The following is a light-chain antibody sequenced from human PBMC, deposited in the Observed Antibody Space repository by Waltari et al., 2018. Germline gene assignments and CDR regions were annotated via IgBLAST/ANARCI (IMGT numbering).Light chain of an antibody. V-gene: IGKV1-12*01. CDR1: PGISNW. CDR3: QQANSFPLT. CDR2: AAS. J-gene: IGKJ4*01. Sequence: DIQMTQSPSSVSASVGDTVAITCRASPGISNWLAWYQQKPGKAPKLLIYAASNLQSGVPSRFSGSGSGTDFTLTITNLQPDDFATYYCQQANSFPLTFGGGTKVEIK.